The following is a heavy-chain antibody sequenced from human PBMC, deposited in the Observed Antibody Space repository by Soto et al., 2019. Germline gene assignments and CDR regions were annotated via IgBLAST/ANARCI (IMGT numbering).Heavy chain of an antibody. CDR2: IYYSGST. CDR1: GGSISSSSYY. D-gene: IGHD1-26*01. Sequence: SETLSLTCTVSGGSISSSSYYWGWIRQPPGKGLDWIGSIYYSGSTYYNPSLKSRVTISVDTSKNQFSLKLSSVTAADTAVYYCARSGPLPVRRGRYYYYYMDVWGKGTTVTVSS. CDR3: ARSGPLPVRRGRYYYYYMDV. V-gene: IGHV4-39*01. J-gene: IGHJ6*03.